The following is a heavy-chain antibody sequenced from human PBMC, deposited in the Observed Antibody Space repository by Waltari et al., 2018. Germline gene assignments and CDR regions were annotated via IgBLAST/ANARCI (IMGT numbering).Heavy chain of an antibody. Sequence: QVQLQESGPGLVKPSETLSLTCTVSGGSISSHYWSWIRQPPGKGLEWIGYIYYSGRTNNNPSLKSRVTISVDTSKNQFSLKLSSVTAADTAVYYCARDPGSSWYYFDYWGQGTLVTVSS. CDR3: ARDPGSSWYYFDY. D-gene: IGHD6-13*01. CDR1: GGSISSHY. J-gene: IGHJ4*02. V-gene: IGHV4-59*11. CDR2: IYYSGRT.